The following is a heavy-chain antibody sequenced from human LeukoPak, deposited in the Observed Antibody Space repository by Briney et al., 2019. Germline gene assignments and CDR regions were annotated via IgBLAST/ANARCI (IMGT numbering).Heavy chain of an antibody. Sequence: SETLSLTCTVSGGSISSYYWSWIRQPPRKGLEWIGYIYYSGSTNYNPSLKSRVTISVDTSKNQFSLKLSSVTAADTAVYYCARGSSSLKSDYWGQGTLVTVSS. CDR3: ARGSSSLKSDY. J-gene: IGHJ4*02. CDR1: GGSISSYY. V-gene: IGHV4-59*01. D-gene: IGHD6-13*01. CDR2: IYYSGST.